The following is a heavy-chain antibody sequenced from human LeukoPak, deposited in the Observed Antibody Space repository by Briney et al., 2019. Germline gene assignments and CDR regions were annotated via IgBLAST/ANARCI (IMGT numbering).Heavy chain of an antibody. CDR3: ARSPTGSGWYYFDY. V-gene: IGHV3-21*01. J-gene: IGHJ4*02. Sequence: GGSLRLSCAASGFTFSSYSMNWVRQAPGKGLEWVSSISSSSSYIYYADSVKGRFTISRDNAKNSLYLQMNSLRAEDTAVYYCARSPTGSGWYYFDYWGQGTLVTVSS. CDR1: GFTFSSYS. CDR2: ISSSSSYI. D-gene: IGHD6-19*01.